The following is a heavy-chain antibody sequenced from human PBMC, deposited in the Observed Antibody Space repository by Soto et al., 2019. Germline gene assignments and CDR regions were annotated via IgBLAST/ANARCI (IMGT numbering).Heavy chain of an antibody. D-gene: IGHD6-13*01. J-gene: IGHJ4*02. CDR1: GFTFDDYG. CDR2: INWNGGST. Sequence: GGSLRLSCAASGFTFDDYGMSWVRQAPGKGLEWVSGINWNGGSTGYADSVKGRFTISRDNAKNSLYLQMNSLRAEDTALYYYARDPGGIAAAGYFDYWSQGTLVTVSS. CDR3: ARDPGGIAAAGYFDY. V-gene: IGHV3-20*04.